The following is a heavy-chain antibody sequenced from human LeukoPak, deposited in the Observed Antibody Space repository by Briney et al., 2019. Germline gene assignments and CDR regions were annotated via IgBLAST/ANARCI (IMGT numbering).Heavy chain of an antibody. CDR1: GYTFTSYD. V-gene: IGHV1-8*01. J-gene: IGHJ6*02. Sequence: EASVKVSCKASGYTFTSYDINWVRQATGQGLEWMGWVNPNSGNTGYAQKFQGRVTMTRNTSISTAYMELSSLRSEDTAVYYCAGITMVRGVIDPDYYYGMDVWGQGTTVTVSS. D-gene: IGHD3-10*01. CDR3: AGITMVRGVIDPDYYYGMDV. CDR2: VNPNSGNT.